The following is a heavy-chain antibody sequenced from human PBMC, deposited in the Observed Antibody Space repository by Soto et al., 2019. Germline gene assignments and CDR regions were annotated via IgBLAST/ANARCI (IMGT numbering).Heavy chain of an antibody. CDR2: ISGSGGST. Sequence: GGSLRLSCAASGFTFSSYATSWVRQAPGKGLEWVSSISGSGGSTYYADSVKGRFTTSRDNSKNTLYLQMNSLRAEDTAVYYCAKTDGYPYYFDYWGQGTLVTVSS. V-gene: IGHV3-23*01. J-gene: IGHJ4*02. CDR1: GFTFSSYA. CDR3: AKTDGYPYYFDY. D-gene: IGHD6-13*01.